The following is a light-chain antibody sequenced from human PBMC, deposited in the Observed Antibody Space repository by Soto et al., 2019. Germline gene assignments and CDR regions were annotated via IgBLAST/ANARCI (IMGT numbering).Light chain of an antibody. CDR1: SSDVGGYDY. J-gene: IGLJ1*01. CDR3: SSHTTIRALRYF. Sequence: QSVLTQPASVSGSPGQSITISCSGTSSDVGGYDYVSWYQHLPGKAPKVMIYDVSNRPSGVSNRFSGSKSGNTAFLTISGLQTEDEADYYCSSHTTIRALRYFFGSGTKVTVL. V-gene: IGLV2-14*03. CDR2: DVS.